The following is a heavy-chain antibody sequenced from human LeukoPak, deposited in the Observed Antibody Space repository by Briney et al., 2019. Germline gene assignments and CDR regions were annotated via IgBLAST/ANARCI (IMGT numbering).Heavy chain of an antibody. CDR3: SRHLYSSAWYEEN. CDR2: IRSKADSHAT. J-gene: IGHJ4*02. CDR1: GLTFSGSA. Sequence: GGSLRLSCAASGLTFSGSAVHWVRQASGKGLEWVGHIRSKADSHATAYAASVQGRFTISRDDSNNTAYLHMNSLKIEDAAVYFCSRHLYSSAWYEENRGQGTLVTVSS. V-gene: IGHV3-73*01. D-gene: IGHD6-19*01.